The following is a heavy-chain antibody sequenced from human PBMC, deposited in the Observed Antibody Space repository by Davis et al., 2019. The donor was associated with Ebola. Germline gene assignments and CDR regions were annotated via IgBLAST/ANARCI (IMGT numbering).Heavy chain of an antibody. Sequence: AASVKVSCKASGYTFTSYDINWVRQAPGQGLEWMGWIRTSNGETKLAQNLQGRVTMTTDRSTSTVYMDLRSLTSDDTAVYYCARDWDCTGGSCRNCFDPWGQGTQVIVSA. J-gene: IGHJ5*02. CDR3: ARDWDCTGGSCRNCFDP. CDR1: GYTFTSYD. D-gene: IGHD2-15*01. CDR2: IRTSNGET. V-gene: IGHV1-18*01.